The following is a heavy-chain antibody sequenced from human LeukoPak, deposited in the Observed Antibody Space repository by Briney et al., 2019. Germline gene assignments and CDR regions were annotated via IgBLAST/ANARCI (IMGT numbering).Heavy chain of an antibody. CDR3: AKGREGYSGSYTPFDR. CDR2: IWYDGSNK. CDR1: GFTFSSYD. D-gene: IGHD1-26*01. V-gene: IGHV3-33*06. J-gene: IGHJ4*02. Sequence: GGSLRLSCAASGFTFSSYDMHWVRQAPGKGLEWVAVIWYDGSNKNSADSVKGRFTISRDNSKNTLYLQMNSLRVEDTAVYYCAKGREGYSGSYTPFDRWSQGTLVTVSS.